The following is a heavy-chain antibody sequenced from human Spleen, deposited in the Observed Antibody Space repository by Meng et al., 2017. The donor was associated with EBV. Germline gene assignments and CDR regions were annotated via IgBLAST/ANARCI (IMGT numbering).Heavy chain of an antibody. J-gene: IGHJ4*02. CDR1: GGTLSSYA. CDR2: IIPIFGTA. CDR3: ARPHISGWPTHHYFDL. Sequence: QGDLVQSGAEVKKPGSSVKVSCKVSGGTLSSYAFSWVRQAPGQGLEWMGGIIPIFGTANYAQKIQGRVTITADESSSTVYMELSSLRSEDTAIYYCARPHISGWPTHHYFDLWGPGTLVTVSS. V-gene: IGHV1-69*01. D-gene: IGHD6-19*01.